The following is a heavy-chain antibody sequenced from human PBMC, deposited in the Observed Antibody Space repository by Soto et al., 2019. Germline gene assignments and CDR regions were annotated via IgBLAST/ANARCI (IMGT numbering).Heavy chain of an antibody. CDR1: GFTFSSFG. D-gene: IGHD3-3*01. Sequence: QVQVVESGGGVVQPGRSLRLSCAASGFTFSSFGMHWVRQAPGKGLEWVSLIWYDGSKKSYGDSVKGRFTISRDNSRNTVYLQMNRLRADDTAVYYCARDASYYSLWSGYYPSRNGMDVWCQGTTVTVSS. CDR3: ARDASYYSLWSGYYPSRNGMDV. V-gene: IGHV3-33*01. CDR2: IWYDGSKK. J-gene: IGHJ6*02.